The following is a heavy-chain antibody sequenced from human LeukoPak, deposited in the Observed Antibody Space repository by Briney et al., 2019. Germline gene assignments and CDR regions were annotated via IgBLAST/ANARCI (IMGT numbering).Heavy chain of an antibody. V-gene: IGHV3-33*05. CDR1: GLTFTSHG. CDR2: ISLDGSRK. Sequence: GRSLRLSCAASGLTFTSHGFHWVRQAPGRGLEWLTFISLDGSRKSYADSVKGRFTFSRDDSKNTIYLEMNSLRAEDTATYYCARDRAVSWLDSWGLGTLVTVSS. J-gene: IGHJ5*01. D-gene: IGHD3-10*01. CDR3: ARDRAVSWLDS.